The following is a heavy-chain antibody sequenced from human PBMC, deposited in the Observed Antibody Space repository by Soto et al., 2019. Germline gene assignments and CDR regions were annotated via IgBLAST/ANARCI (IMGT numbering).Heavy chain of an antibody. CDR1: GFTFSSYG. CDR3: AKDIPASSIAARGALFRYYYYGMDV. J-gene: IGHJ6*02. V-gene: IGHV3-30*18. D-gene: IGHD6-6*01. CDR2: ISYDGSNK. Sequence: HPGGSLRLSCAASGFTFSSYGMHWVRQSPGNGLEGVAGISYDGSNKYYADSVKGRFTIYRDNSKNTLYLQMNSLRAEDTAVYYCAKDIPASSIAARGALFRYYYYGMDVWGQGTTVTVYS.